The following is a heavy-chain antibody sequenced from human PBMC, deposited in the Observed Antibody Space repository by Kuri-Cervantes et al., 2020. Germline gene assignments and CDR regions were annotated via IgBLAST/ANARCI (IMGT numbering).Heavy chain of an antibody. CDR3: ATRDVYSYYLAF. CDR2: IYYSGST. D-gene: IGHD5-24*01. J-gene: IGHJ4*01. V-gene: IGHV4-59*12. Sequence: ESLKISCVASGFTLSRYAMSWVRQAPGRGLEWIGRIYYSGSTDYNPSLRSRVTISLDTSKNQFSLKLSSVTAADTAVYYCATRDVYSYYLAFWGRGTLVTVSS. CDR1: GFTLSRYA.